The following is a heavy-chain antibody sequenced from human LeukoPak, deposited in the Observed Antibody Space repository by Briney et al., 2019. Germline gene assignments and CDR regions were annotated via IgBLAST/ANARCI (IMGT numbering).Heavy chain of an antibody. CDR1: GFTFSSYS. CDR3: ARTWAHYYYFDL. D-gene: IGHD7-27*01. CDR2: ITSSSTYI. J-gene: IGHJ2*01. Sequence: GGSLRLSCAASGFTFSSYSMNWVRQAPGKGPEWVSSITSSSTYIYYADSVKGRFTLSRDNAKNSLYLQMNSLRAEDTALYYCARTWAHYYYFDLWGRGTLVTVSS. V-gene: IGHV3-21*04.